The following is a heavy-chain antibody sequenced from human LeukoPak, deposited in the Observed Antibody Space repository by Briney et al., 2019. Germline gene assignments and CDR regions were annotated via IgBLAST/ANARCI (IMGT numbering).Heavy chain of an antibody. Sequence: ASVKVSCKASGYTFTGYYMHWVRQAPGQGLEWMGWINPNRGGTNYAQKCQGRVTMTRDTSISTAYMELSRLRSDDTAVYYCAAYSGYDRNFDYWGQGTLVTVSS. J-gene: IGHJ4*02. CDR1: GYTFTGYY. V-gene: IGHV1-2*02. CDR2: INPNRGGT. CDR3: AAYSGYDRNFDY. D-gene: IGHD5-12*01.